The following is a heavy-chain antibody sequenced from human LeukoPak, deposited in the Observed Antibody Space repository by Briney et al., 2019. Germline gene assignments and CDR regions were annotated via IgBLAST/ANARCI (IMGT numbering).Heavy chain of an antibody. J-gene: IGHJ4*02. D-gene: IGHD1-14*01. V-gene: IGHV3-53*01. Sequence: GGSLRLSCAASGFTVITNDMTWVRQAPGKGVEWVSFLYSDGNTKYADSVQGRFTISRDNSKNTLYLEMNSLSPDDTAVYYCARGVEPLAANTLAYWGQGTLVTVSS. CDR2: LYSDGNT. CDR3: ARGVEPLAANTLAY. CDR1: GFTVITND.